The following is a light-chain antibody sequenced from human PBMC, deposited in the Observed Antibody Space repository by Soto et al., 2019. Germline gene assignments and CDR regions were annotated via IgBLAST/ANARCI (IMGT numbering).Light chain of an antibody. CDR1: QSLLHSNGYNY. V-gene: IGKV2-28*01. Sequence: IVMTQSPLSLPVTPGEPASISCRSSQSLLHSNGYNYLDWYLQKPGQSPQLLIYLGSNRASGVPDRFSGSGSGKDFTLRISRVEAEDVGVYYCMQALQTPPTFGQGTKVEIK. CDR2: LGS. J-gene: IGKJ1*01. CDR3: MQALQTPPT.